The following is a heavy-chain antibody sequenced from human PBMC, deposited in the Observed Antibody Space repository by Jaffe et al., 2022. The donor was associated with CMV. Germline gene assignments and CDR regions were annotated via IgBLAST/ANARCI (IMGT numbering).Heavy chain of an antibody. D-gene: IGHD2-21*02. CDR1: GGSISSSSYY. Sequence: QLQLQESGPGLVKPSETLSLTCTVSGGSISSSSYYWGWIRQPPGKGLEWIGSIYYSGSTYYNPSLKSRVTISVDTSKNQFSLKLSSVTAADTAVYYCARDSRLDTVVTPGEAHAFDIWGQGTMVTVSS. CDR2: IYYSGST. CDR3: ARDSRLDTVVTPGEAHAFDI. V-gene: IGHV4-39*02. J-gene: IGHJ3*02.